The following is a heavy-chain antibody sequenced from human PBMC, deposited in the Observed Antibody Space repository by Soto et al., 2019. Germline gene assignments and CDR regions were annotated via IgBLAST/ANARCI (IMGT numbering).Heavy chain of an antibody. CDR2: ISYDGSNK. CDR3: AKDLEDGAYYFDY. J-gene: IGHJ4*02. V-gene: IGHV3-30*18. Sequence: GGSMTLSCAAAGFTFTSYATHWVRQDPGKGLEWVAVISYDGSNKYYADSVKGRFTISRDNSKNALYLQMNSLRAEDTAVYYCAKDLEDGAYYFDYLGQGTLVTGSS. D-gene: IGHD3-3*01. CDR1: GFTFTSYA.